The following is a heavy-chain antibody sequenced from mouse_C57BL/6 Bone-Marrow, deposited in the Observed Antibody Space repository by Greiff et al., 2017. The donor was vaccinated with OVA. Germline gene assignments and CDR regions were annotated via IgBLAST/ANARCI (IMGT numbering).Heavy chain of an antibody. Sequence: EVQVVESGGGLVQPGGSMKLSCAASGFTFSDAWMDWVRQSPEKGLEWVAEIRNKANNHATYYAESVKGRFTISRDDSKSSVYLKMNSLRAEDTGIYYCTRPGPGLYFDVWGTGTTVTVSS. CDR3: TRPGPGLYFDV. J-gene: IGHJ1*03. CDR1: GFTFSDAW. CDR2: IRNKANNHAT. D-gene: IGHD2-2*01. V-gene: IGHV6-6*01.